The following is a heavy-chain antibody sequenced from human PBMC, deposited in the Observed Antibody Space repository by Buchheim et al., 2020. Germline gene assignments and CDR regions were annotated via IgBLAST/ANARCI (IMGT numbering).Heavy chain of an antibody. D-gene: IGHD6-19*01. Sequence: QVQLVQSGAEVKKPGASVKVSCKASGYTFTSYYMHWVRQAPGQGLEWMGISNPSGDRTIYAQNFQGRVAMTRDTSTTTVYMELSSLRSEDTAVYYCARDPIISSGWLAGVLNFDYWGQRTL. CDR1: GYTFTSYY. V-gene: IGHV1-46*03. CDR2: SNPSGDRT. J-gene: IGHJ4*02. CDR3: ARDPIISSGWLAGVLNFDY.